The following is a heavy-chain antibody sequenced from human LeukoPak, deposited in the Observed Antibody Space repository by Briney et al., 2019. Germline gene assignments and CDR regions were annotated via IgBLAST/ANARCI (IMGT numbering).Heavy chain of an antibody. Sequence: GGSLRLSCAASGFTFSSYSMNWVRQAPGKGLKWVSSISSSSSYIYYADSVKGRFTISRDNAKNSLYLQMNSLRAEDTAVYYCARDYYDYVWGSYRYTSFDYWGQGTLVTVSS. CDR3: ARDYYDYVWGSYRYTSFDY. V-gene: IGHV3-21*01. CDR1: GFTFSSYS. CDR2: ISSSSSYI. D-gene: IGHD3-16*02. J-gene: IGHJ4*02.